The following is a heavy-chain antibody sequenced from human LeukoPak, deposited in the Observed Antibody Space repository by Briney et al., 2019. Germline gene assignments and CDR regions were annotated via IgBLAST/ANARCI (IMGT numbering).Heavy chain of an antibody. CDR2: IYHSGRT. Sequence: SETLSLTCAVSGGSINNSNWWSWVRQPPGKGLEWIGEIYHSGRTNYNPSLKSRVTISVDKSKNQFSLKLSSVSAADTAVYYCAKSRAADTTLLFDYWGQGTLVTVSS. D-gene: IGHD6-13*01. J-gene: IGHJ4*02. CDR1: GGSINNSNW. V-gene: IGHV4-4*02. CDR3: AKSRAADTTLLFDY.